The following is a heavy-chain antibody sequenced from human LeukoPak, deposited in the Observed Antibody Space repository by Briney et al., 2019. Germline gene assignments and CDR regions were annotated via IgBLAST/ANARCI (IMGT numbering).Heavy chain of an antibody. Sequence: PSETLSLTCAVYGGSFSGYYWSWIRQPPGKGLEWIGEINHSGSTNYNPSLKSRVTISVDTSKNQFSLKLSSVTAADTAVYYCARRRRTYYYDSSGYYLNYYYYMDVWGKGTTVTVSS. CDR2: INHSGST. J-gene: IGHJ6*03. CDR1: GGSFSGYY. V-gene: IGHV4-34*01. D-gene: IGHD3-22*01. CDR3: ARRRRTYYYDSSGYYLNYYYYMDV.